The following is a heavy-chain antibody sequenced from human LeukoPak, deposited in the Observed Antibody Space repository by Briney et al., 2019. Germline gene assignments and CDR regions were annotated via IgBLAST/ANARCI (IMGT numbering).Heavy chain of an antibody. J-gene: IGHJ6*02. V-gene: IGHV3-66*01. CDR1: GFTFSSNY. D-gene: IGHD2-2*02. CDR3: AREYQLLYGMDV. Sequence: PGGSLRLSCAASGFTFSSNYMSWVRQAPGKGLEWVSVIYSGGSTYYADSVKGRFTNSRDNSKNTLYLQMNSLRAEDTAVYYCAREYQLLYGMDVWGQGTTVTVSS. CDR2: IYSGGST.